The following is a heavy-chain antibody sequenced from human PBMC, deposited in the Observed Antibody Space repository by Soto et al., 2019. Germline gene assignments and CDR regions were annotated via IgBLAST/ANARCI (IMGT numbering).Heavy chain of an antibody. CDR2: ISAYNGNT. CDR3: ARGTTEETGNY. CDR1: GYTFTSYG. D-gene: IGHD1-7*01. V-gene: IGHV1-18*01. Sequence: QVQLVQSGAEVKKPGASVKVSCKASGYTFTSYGFSWVRQAPGQGLEWMGWISAYNGNTNYAQKMQGRVTMTKDTTTSTDKMGLRSLRLDYTAVYYGARGTTEETGNYGGQGTLVTGSS. J-gene: IGHJ4*02.